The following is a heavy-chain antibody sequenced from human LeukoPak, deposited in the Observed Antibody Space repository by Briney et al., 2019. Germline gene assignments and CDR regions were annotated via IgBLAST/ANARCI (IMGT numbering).Heavy chain of an antibody. V-gene: IGHV3-23*01. D-gene: IGHD3-9*01. CDR2: ISGSGGST. Sequence: GGPLRLTCAASGFTFSSYAMSWVRQAPGKGLEWVSAISGSGGSTYYADSVKGRFTISRDNSKNTLYLQMNSLRAEDTAVYYCAKDSNYDILTGYHPYCYYGMDVWGQGTTVTVSS. CDR3: AKDSNYDILTGYHPYCYYGMDV. J-gene: IGHJ6*02. CDR1: GFTFSSYA.